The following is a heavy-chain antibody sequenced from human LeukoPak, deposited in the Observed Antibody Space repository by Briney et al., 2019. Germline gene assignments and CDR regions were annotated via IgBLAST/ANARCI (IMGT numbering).Heavy chain of an antibody. Sequence: GGSLRLSCAASGFTFSSYAMSWVRQAPGKGLEWVSGISGSGASTYYADSVKGRFTVSRDNSKNTPYLQMNSLRAEDTAVYSCAKETDYNYIYYFDYWGQGTLVTVSS. CDR2: ISGSGAST. D-gene: IGHD5-24*01. CDR3: AKETDYNYIYYFDY. CDR1: GFTFSSYA. J-gene: IGHJ4*02. V-gene: IGHV3-23*01.